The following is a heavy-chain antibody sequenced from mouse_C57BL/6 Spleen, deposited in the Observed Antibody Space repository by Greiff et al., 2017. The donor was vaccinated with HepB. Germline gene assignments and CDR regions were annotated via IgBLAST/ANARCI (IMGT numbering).Heavy chain of an antibody. Sequence: VQLQQSGPELVKPGASVKISCKASGYAFSSSWMNWVKQRPGKGLEWIGRIYPGDGDTNYNGKVKGKATLTADKSSSTAYMQLSSLTSEDSAVYFCARGRGVYYDYDEGFDYWGQGTTLTVSS. J-gene: IGHJ2*01. CDR1: GYAFSSSW. CDR3: ARGRGVYYDYDEGFDY. D-gene: IGHD2-4*01. CDR2: IYPGDGDT. V-gene: IGHV1-82*01.